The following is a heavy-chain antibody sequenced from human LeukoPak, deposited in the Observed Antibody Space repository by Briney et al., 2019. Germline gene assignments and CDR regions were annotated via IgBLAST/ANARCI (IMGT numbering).Heavy chain of an antibody. J-gene: IGHJ4*02. V-gene: IGHV3-11*01. CDR1: GFTFRDYQ. CDR2: IHANPKTI. D-gene: IGHD5-12*01. Sequence: GGSLRLSCEGSGFTFRDYQMSWLRQAPGKGLEWISYIHANPKTIYYADSAKGRFTISRDNAKNSLYLQMNSLRVDDTAVYYCARSGYGDFDYWGQGARVTVSS. CDR3: ARSGYGDFDY.